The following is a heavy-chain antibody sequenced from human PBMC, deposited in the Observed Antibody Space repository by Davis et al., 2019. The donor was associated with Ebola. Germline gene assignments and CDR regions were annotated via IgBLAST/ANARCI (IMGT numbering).Heavy chain of an antibody. CDR1: GGSISSSSYY. J-gene: IGHJ5*02. V-gene: IGHV4-39*07. Sequence: PSETLSLTCTVSGGSISSSSYYWGWIRQPPGTGLEWIGSINYSGSTYYNPSLKSRVTISVDTSKNQFSLNLSSVTAADTAVYYCARAPIAGAGTRWGTRWFDPWGQGTLVSVSS. CDR3: ARAPIAGAGTRWGTRWFDP. D-gene: IGHD6-13*01. CDR2: INYSGST.